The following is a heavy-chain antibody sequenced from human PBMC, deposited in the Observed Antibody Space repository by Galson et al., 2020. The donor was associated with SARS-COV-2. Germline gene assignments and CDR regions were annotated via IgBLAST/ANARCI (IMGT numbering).Heavy chain of an antibody. V-gene: IGHV3-33*06. CDR2: IWYDGSNK. CDR3: AKGRGYDRSGYYLGEFDP. CDR1: GFTFSSYG. J-gene: IGHJ5*02. D-gene: IGHD3-22*01. Sequence: GALRLSCAASGFTFSSYGMHWVRQAPGKGLEWVAVIWYDGSNKYYADSVKGRFTISRDNSKNTLYLQMNSLRAEDTAVYYCAKGRGYDRSGYYLGEFDPWGQEALVTVAP.